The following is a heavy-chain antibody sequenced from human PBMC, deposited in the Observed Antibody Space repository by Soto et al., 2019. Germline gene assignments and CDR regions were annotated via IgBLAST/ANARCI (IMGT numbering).Heavy chain of an antibody. J-gene: IGHJ4*02. CDR1: GYTFTSYA. CDR3: ARGLNVYYFDY. D-gene: IGHD3-16*01. Sequence: QVQLVQSGAEVKKPGASVKVSCKASGYTFTSYAMHWVRQAPGQRLEWMGWINAGNGNTKYSQKFQGRVTITRDTSAITAYMELSSLRSEDTAVYYCARGLNVYYFDYWGQGTLVTVSS. CDR2: INAGNGNT. V-gene: IGHV1-3*01.